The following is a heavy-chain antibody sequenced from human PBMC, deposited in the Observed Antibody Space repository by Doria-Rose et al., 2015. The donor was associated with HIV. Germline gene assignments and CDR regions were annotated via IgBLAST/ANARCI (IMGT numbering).Heavy chain of an antibody. CDR1: GFTFSSHR. Sequence: VQLVQSGGGLVRPGGSLRLSCATSGFTFSSHRINWVRQAPGKGLEWVSSISSTSAYITYADSVMGRFAISRDNARNSLYLQMDSLRAEDTAIYYCATGVTLDYWGQGTLVTVSS. J-gene: IGHJ4*02. CDR2: ISSTSAYI. D-gene: IGHD3-10*01. CDR3: ATGVTLDY. V-gene: IGHV3-21*01.